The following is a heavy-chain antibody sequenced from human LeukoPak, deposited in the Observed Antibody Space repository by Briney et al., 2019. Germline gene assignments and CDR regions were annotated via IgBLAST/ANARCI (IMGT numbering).Heavy chain of an antibody. CDR2: TPTDDNPT. D-gene: IGHD2/OR15-2a*01. J-gene: IGHJ4*02. Sequence: HPGGSLRLSCAASGFVFSNFVMLWVRQAPGKGLVWVSRTPTDDNPTNYADFVQGRFTISRDNAKNTVYLQMNNLRAEDTAVYYCARDHYFKIDYWGQGTLVTVSS. V-gene: IGHV3-74*01. CDR1: GFVFSNFV. CDR3: ARDHYFKIDY.